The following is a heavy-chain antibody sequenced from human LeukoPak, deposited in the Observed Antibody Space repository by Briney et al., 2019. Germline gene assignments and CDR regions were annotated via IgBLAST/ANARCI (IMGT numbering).Heavy chain of an antibody. V-gene: IGHV1-69*13. J-gene: IGHJ4*02. Sequence: ASVKVSCKASGGTFSSYAISWGRQAPGQGLECMGGIIPIFGTANYAQKFQGRVTITADESTSTGYMELSSLRSEDTAVYYCARDGGSSGWSWPDYWGQGTLVTVSS. CDR2: IIPIFGTA. CDR1: GGTFSSYA. D-gene: IGHD6-19*01. CDR3: ARDGGSSGWSWPDY.